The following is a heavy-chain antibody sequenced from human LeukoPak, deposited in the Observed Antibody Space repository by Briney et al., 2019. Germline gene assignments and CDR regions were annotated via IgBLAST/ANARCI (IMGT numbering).Heavy chain of an antibody. CDR2: IYYSGST. Sequence: PSETLSLTCTVSGGSISSSSYYWGWIRQPPGKGLEWIGSIYYSGSTYYNPSLKSRVTISVDTSKNQFSLKLSSVTAADTAVYYCARDLRFYYYMDVWGKGTTVTVSS. V-gene: IGHV4-39*07. CDR1: GGSISSSSYY. CDR3: ARDLRFYYYMDV. J-gene: IGHJ6*03. D-gene: IGHD3-3*01.